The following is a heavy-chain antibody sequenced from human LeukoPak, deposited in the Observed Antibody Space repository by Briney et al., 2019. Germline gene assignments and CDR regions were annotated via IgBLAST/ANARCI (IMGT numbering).Heavy chain of an antibody. J-gene: IGHJ5*02. CDR3: ARVYVDIVATMDS. D-gene: IGHD5-12*01. CDR1: GYTFTSYY. V-gene: IGHV1-2*02. Sequence: ASVKVSCKASGYTFTSYYMHWVRQAPGQGLEWMGWINPNSGGTNYAQKFQGRVTMTRDTSISTAYMELSRLRSDDTAVYYCARVYVDIVATMDSWGQGTLVTVSS. CDR2: INPNSGGT.